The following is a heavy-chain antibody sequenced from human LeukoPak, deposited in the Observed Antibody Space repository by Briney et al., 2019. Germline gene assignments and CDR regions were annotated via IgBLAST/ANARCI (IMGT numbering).Heavy chain of an antibody. CDR2: INSISTAI. Sequence: GESLRLSCAASGFTFSNFNLNWVRQAPGKGLEWVSSINSISTAIYHADSVKGRFTISRDNAMNSLYLQMDSLRAEDTAVYYCARRSGYRGTTNCYHGFDPWGQGTLVTVSS. V-gene: IGHV3-21*01. CDR1: GFTFSNFN. J-gene: IGHJ5*02. CDR3: ARRSGYRGTTNCYHGFDP. D-gene: IGHD2-2*01.